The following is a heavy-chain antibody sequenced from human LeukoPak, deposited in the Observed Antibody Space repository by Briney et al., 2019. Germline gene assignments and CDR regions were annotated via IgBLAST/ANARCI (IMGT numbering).Heavy chain of an antibody. CDR3: ARRSGYCSGGSCYFFPDY. Sequence: SETLSLTCTVSGGSISSYYWSWIRQPPGKGLEWIGYIYYSGSTNYNPSLKSRVTISVDTSKNQFSLKLSSVTAADTAVYYCARRSGYCSGGSCYFFPDYWGQGTLVTVSS. CDR1: GGSISSYY. V-gene: IGHV4-59*01. J-gene: IGHJ4*02. D-gene: IGHD2-15*01. CDR2: IYYSGST.